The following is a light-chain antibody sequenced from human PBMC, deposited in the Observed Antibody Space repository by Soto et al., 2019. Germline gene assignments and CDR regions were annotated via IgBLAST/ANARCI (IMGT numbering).Light chain of an antibody. CDR1: QSISSY. J-gene: IGKJ2*01. CDR2: ATS. Sequence: DIQMTQSPSSLSASVGDRVTITCRASQSISSYLNWYQQKPGKAPKLLIYATSNLHSGVPSRFSGSGSGTDFTLTISSLQPEDFETYYCQQSYSTPRTFGQGTKLEIK. V-gene: IGKV1-39*01. CDR3: QQSYSTPRT.